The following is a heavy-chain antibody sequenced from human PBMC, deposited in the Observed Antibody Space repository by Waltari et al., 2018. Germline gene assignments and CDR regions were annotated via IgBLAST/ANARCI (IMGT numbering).Heavy chain of an antibody. J-gene: IGHJ6*02. V-gene: IGHV3-11*04. CDR1: GVTFSDYY. Sequence: QVKLVESGGGLVKPGGSRRLSCAASGVTFSDYYMRWIRQAPGDGLEWISYISTSGSSTHYAVYADSVKGRFTLSLPNANNSLYLQMNSLRAEDTSVSSSSPSSSSSLFSSSFLDVWGQGTTVTVSS. CDR2: ISTSGSSTHYA. CDR3: SPSSSSSLFSSSFLDV.